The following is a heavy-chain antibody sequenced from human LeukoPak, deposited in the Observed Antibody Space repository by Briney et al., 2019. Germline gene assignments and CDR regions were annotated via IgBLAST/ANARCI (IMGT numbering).Heavy chain of an antibody. V-gene: IGHV1-2*07. J-gene: IGHJ4*02. Sequence: GASVKVSCKASGYTFTGYYLHWVRRAPGQGLEWMGWIHPNSGGTNYAHKFQGRVTMTRDTSISTAYMELSRLRSDDTAVYYCARSDSGSYYFDYWGQGTLVTVSS. CDR3: ARSDSGSYYFDY. D-gene: IGHD1-26*01. CDR1: GYTFTGYY. CDR2: IHPNSGGT.